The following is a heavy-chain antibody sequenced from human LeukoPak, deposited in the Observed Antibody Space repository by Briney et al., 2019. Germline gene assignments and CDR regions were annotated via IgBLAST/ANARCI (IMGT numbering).Heavy chain of an antibody. V-gene: IGHV4-39*01. CDR2: IYYSGST. CDR1: GGSISGSSYY. CDR3: ARQPGSYVGY. D-gene: IGHD1-26*01. J-gene: IGHJ4*02. Sequence: SETLSLTCAVSGGSISGSSYYWGWIRPPPGKGLEWIVSIYYSGSTYYNPSLKSRVTISVDTAKNQFSLKLSSVTAAETAVYYCARQPGSYVGYWGQGTLVTVSS.